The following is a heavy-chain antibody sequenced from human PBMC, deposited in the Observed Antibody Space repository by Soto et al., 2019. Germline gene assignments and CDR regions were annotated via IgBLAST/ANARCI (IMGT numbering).Heavy chain of an antibody. CDR2: ISWDGGST. Sequence: PGGSLRLSCAASGFTFDDYTMHWVRQAPGKGLEWVSLISWDGGSTYYADSVKGRFTISRDNSKNSLYLQMNSLRTEDTALYYCAKDPNNSSGWYSFDYWGQGTLVTVSS. D-gene: IGHD6-19*01. J-gene: IGHJ4*02. V-gene: IGHV3-43*01. CDR3: AKDPNNSSGWYSFDY. CDR1: GFTFDDYT.